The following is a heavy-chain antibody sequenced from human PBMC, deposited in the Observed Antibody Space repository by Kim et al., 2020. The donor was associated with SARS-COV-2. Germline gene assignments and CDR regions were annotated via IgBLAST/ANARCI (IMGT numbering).Heavy chain of an antibody. V-gene: IGHV5-51*01. D-gene: IGHD5-12*01. CDR2: IYPGDSDT. Sequence: GESLKISCKGSGYSFTSYWIGWVRQMPGKGLEWMGIIYPGDSDTRYSPSFQGQVTISADKSIRTAYLQWSSLKASDTAMYYCARGIVATKVGSMVTFYYGMDVWGQGTTVTVSS. CDR1: GYSFTSYW. CDR3: ARGIVATKVGSMVTFYYGMDV. J-gene: IGHJ6*02.